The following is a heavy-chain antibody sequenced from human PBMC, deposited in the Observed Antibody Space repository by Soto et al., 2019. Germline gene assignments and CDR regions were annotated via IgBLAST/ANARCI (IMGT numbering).Heavy chain of an antibody. CDR3: ARDNEYYDILTGYYSADYYGMDV. CDR1: GFTFSSYW. CDR2: IKQDGSEK. Sequence: GGSLRLSCAASGFTFSSYWMSWVRQAPGKGLEWVANIKQDGSEKYYVDSVKGRFTISRDNAKNSLYLQMNSLRAEDTAVYYCARDNEYYDILTGYYSADYYGMDVWGQGTTVTVSS. J-gene: IGHJ6*02. D-gene: IGHD3-9*01. V-gene: IGHV3-7*05.